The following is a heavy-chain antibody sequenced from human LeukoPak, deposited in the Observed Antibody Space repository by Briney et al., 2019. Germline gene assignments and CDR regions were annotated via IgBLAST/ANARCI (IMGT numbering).Heavy chain of an antibody. J-gene: IGHJ4*02. D-gene: IGHD3-10*01. Sequence: PSETLSLTCTVSGYSISSGYYWGWIRQPPGKGLEWIGSIYHNGSTYYNPSLKSRVTISVDTSKNQFSLKLSSVTAADTAVYYCARDQATRGDNYGSGSPAFFDYWGQGSLVTVSS. CDR2: IYHNGST. CDR3: ARDQATRGDNYGSGSPAFFDY. V-gene: IGHV4-38-2*02. CDR1: GYSISSGYY.